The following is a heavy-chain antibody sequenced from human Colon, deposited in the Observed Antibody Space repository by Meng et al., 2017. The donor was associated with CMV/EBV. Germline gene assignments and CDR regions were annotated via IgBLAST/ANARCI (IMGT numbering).Heavy chain of an antibody. D-gene: IGHD3-10*01. CDR3: ARGGGTPIRGVLPFDF. CDR1: GGSFSPYY. Sequence: QVQIQPWGAGPFKPSETLSLPCALYGGSFSPYYWSRIRQSPGKGLEWIAEIDHTGSTNYNPSLKSRVTISIDTSNSHFSLNLTSATAADTAVYYCARGGGTPIRGVLPFDFWGQGTLVTVSS. V-gene: IGHV4-34*01. CDR2: IDHTGST. J-gene: IGHJ4*02.